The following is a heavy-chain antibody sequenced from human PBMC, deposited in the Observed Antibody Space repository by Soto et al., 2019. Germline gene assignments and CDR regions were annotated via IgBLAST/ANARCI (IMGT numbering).Heavy chain of an antibody. D-gene: IGHD6-13*01. J-gene: IGHJ3*02. Sequence: ASVKVSCKASGYTFTSYDINWVRQATGQGLEWMGWMNPNSGNTGYAQKFQGRVTMTRNTSISTAYMELSRLRSDDTAVYYCARVAAAAGNPFDIWGQGTMVTVSS. CDR1: GYTFTSYD. V-gene: IGHV1-8*01. CDR2: MNPNSGNT. CDR3: ARVAAAAGNPFDI.